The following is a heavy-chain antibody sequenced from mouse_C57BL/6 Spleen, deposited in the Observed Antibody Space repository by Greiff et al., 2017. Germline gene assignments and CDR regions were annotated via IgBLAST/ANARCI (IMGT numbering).Heavy chain of an antibody. J-gene: IGHJ2*01. CDR2: IWWNDDK. CDR1: GFSLSTSNMG. D-gene: IGHD2-1*01. V-gene: IGHV8-5*01. CDR3: AQGNPYYFDY. Sequence: QVTLKVSGPGILQPSQTLSLTCSFSGFSLSTSNMGIGWIRQPSGKGLVWLAHIWWNDDKYYNPFLKSRLTISKDTSNNQVFLNITSVDTADTATDYYAQGNPYYFDYWGQGTTLTVSS.